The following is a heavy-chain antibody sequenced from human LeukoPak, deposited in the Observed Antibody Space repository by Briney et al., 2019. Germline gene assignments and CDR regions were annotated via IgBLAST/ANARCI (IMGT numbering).Heavy chain of an antibody. CDR2: ISAYNGNT. CDR3: ARDWLSGITGPDY. J-gene: IGHJ4*02. CDR1: GYTFTSYG. V-gene: IGHV1-18*01. Sequence: ASVKASCKASGYTFTSYGISWVRQAPGQGLEWMGWISAYNGNTNYAQKLQGRVTMTTDTSTSTAYMGLSSLRSEDTAVYYCARDWLSGITGPDYWGQGTLVTVSS. D-gene: IGHD2-8*02.